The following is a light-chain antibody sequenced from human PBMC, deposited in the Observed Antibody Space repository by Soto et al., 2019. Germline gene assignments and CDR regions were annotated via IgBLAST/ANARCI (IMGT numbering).Light chain of an antibody. V-gene: IGLV1-47*01. CDR2: RND. CDR1: SSNIGNNY. J-gene: IGLJ2*01. Sequence: QAVVTQPPSASGTPGQRVTISCSGSSSNIGNNYVHWYQQLPGTAPKLLIYRNDQRPSGVPNRFSGSKSGTSASLAISGLRSEDETDYYCTTWVDSLSAVVFGGGTKLTVL. CDR3: TTWVDSLSAVV.